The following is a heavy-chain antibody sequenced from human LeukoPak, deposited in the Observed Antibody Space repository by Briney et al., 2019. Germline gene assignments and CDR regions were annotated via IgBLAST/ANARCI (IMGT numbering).Heavy chain of an antibody. CDR3: ARDFPGIDY. CDR2: IYYSGST. CDR1: GGSLSSYY. J-gene: IGHJ4*02. Sequence: SETLSLTCTVSGGSLSSYYWSWIRQPPGKGLEWIGYIYYSGSTNYNPSLKSRVTISVDTSKNQFSLKLSSVTAADTAVYYCARDFPGIDYWGQGTLVTVSS. V-gene: IGHV4-59*01.